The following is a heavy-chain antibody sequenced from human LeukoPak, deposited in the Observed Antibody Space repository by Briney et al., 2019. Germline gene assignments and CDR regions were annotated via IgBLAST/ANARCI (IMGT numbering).Heavy chain of an antibody. CDR3: ARQQRYCSGGSCYSSRGSAFDI. CDR1: DYSISSGYGYY. J-gene: IGHJ3*02. V-gene: IGHV4-38-2*02. CDR2: IYHSGIT. Sequence: SETLSLTCTVSDYSISSGYGYYWGWIRQPPGKGLEWIGNIYHSGITYYNHFNSSLKSRVTISIDTSKNQFSLKLSSVTAADTAVYYCARQQRYCSGGSCYSSRGSAFDIWGQGTMVTVSS. D-gene: IGHD2-15*01.